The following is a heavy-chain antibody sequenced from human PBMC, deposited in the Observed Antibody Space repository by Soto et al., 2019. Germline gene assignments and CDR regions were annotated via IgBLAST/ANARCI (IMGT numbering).Heavy chain of an antibody. CDR1: GFTFSSYA. J-gene: IGHJ5*02. CDR2: ISYDGSNK. CDR3: ARDRGIAARPLGWFDP. Sequence: QVQLVESGGGVVQPGRSLRLSCAASGFTFSSYAMHWVRQAPGKGLEWVAVISYDGSNKYYADSVKGRFTISRDNSKNTLYLQMKGLRAEDRAVYYCARDRGIAARPLGWFDPCGQGTLVTVSS. V-gene: IGHV3-30-3*01. D-gene: IGHD6-6*01.